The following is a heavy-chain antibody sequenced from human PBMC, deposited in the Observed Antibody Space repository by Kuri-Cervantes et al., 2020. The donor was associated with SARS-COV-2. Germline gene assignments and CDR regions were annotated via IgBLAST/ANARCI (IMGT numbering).Heavy chain of an antibody. CDR2: LTNDGSDA. D-gene: IGHD4-11*01. J-gene: IGHJ4*02. CDR1: GFTFSSYW. V-gene: IGHV3-74*01. CDR3: ARDSMTTRDFDY. Sequence: GGSLRLSCVASGFTFSSYWMHWVRQAPGKGLVWVSRLTNDGSDAIFADSVKGRFTISRDNAKNMLYLYMNSLRADDTAVYCCARDSMTTRDFDYWGQGTLVTVSS.